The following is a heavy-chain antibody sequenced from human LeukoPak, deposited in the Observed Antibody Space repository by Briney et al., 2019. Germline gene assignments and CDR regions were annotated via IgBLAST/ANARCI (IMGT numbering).Heavy chain of an antibody. CDR2: ISAYNGNT. Sequence: PRASVKVSCKASGYTFTSYGISWVRQAPGQGLEWMGRISAYNGNTNYAQKFQGRVTMTRDTSISTAYMELSRLRSDDTAVYYCARDWHSSSWGSYYYYYMDVWGKGTTVTISS. D-gene: IGHD6-13*01. CDR1: GYTFTSYG. J-gene: IGHJ6*03. V-gene: IGHV1-18*01. CDR3: ARDWHSSSWGSYYYYYMDV.